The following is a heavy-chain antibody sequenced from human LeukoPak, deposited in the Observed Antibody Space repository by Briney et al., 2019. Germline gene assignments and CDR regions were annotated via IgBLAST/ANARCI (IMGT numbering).Heavy chain of an antibody. Sequence: GRSLRLPCAASGFTFSSYAMHWVRQAPGKGLEWVAVISYDGSNIYYADSVKGRFTISRDNSKNTLYLQMNSLRAEDTAVYYCASITMVRGSGVDYWGQGTLVTVSS. J-gene: IGHJ4*02. D-gene: IGHD3-10*01. CDR3: ASITMVRGSGVDY. V-gene: IGHV3-30*04. CDR2: ISYDGSNI. CDR1: GFTFSSYA.